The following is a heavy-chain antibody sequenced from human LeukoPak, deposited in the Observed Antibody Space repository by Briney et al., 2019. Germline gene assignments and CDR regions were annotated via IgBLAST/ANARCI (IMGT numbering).Heavy chain of an antibody. Sequence: GGSLRLSCAASGFTFSDYNMNWVRQAPGKGLEWVSFISTSGSNIGYADSVRGRFTISRDNAKNSLYLQMNSLRAEDTAVYYCARALPDSAFDIWGQGTMVTVSS. CDR1: GFTFSDYN. J-gene: IGHJ3*02. CDR2: ISTSGSNI. D-gene: IGHD2-15*01. V-gene: IGHV3-11*04. CDR3: ARALPDSAFDI.